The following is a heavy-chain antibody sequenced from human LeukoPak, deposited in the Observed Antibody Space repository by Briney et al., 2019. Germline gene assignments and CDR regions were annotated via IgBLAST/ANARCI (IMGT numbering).Heavy chain of an antibody. V-gene: IGHV3-30*02. J-gene: IGHJ4*02. CDR2: IRYDGSNK. D-gene: IGHD3-9*01. Sequence: GGSLRLSCAASGFTSSSYGMHWVRQAPGRGLEWVAFIRYDGSNKYYADSVKGRFTISRDNSKNTLYLQMNSLRAEDTAVYYCAKEDYDILTGSAFDYWGQGTLVTVSS. CDR3: AKEDYDILTGSAFDY. CDR1: GFTSSSYG.